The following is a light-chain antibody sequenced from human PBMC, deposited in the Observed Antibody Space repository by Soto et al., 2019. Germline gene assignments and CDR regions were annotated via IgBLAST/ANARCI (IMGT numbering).Light chain of an antibody. Sequence: MQLTQSPSVLSSSFGDTVTITCRASQALSNYLAWYQQKPGKAPDLLIYSASTLQSGVPSRFSGSGSETEFSLTIRALKNEDFATYYCQQHSRYTLTFGGGTKVDIK. J-gene: IGKJ4*01. CDR1: QALSNY. CDR3: QQHSRYTLT. CDR2: SAS. V-gene: IGKV1-9*01.